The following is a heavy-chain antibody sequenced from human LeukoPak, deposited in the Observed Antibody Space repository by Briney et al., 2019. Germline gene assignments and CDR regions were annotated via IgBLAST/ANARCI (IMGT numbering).Heavy chain of an antibody. V-gene: IGHV3-21*01. D-gene: IGHD3-22*01. CDR3: ARALYDGSGYYSHFDY. CDR1: GFTFSSYT. J-gene: IGHJ4*02. CDR2: ITRSSNYI. Sequence: GGSLRLSCAASGFTFSSYTMNWVRQAPGKGLEWISPITRSSNYIYYADSMKGRFTISRDNAKKSLYLQMNSLRAEDTAVYYCARALYDGSGYYSHFDYWGQGTLVTVSS.